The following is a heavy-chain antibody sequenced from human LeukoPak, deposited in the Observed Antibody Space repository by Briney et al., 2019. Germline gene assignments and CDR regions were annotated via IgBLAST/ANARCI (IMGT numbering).Heavy chain of an antibody. Sequence: GASVKVSCKASGYTFTGYYMHWVRQAPGQGLEWMGWINPNSGGTNYAQKFQGRVTMTRDTSISTAYMELSRLRSDDTAVYYCAREGIVVVPAAQFDPWGQGTLVTVSS. J-gene: IGHJ5*02. CDR2: INPNSGGT. CDR1: GYTFTGYY. CDR3: AREGIVVVPAAQFDP. V-gene: IGHV1-2*02. D-gene: IGHD2-2*01.